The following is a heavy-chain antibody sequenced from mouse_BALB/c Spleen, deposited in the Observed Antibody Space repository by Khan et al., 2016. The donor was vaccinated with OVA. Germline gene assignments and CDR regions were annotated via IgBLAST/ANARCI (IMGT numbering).Heavy chain of an antibody. CDR1: GFTFTSYG. J-gene: IGHJ2*01. V-gene: IGHV5-17*02. CDR3: ATSYFYGYYFDY. D-gene: IGHD1-1*01. CDR2: ISSDSSTI. Sequence: EVELVESGGGLVQSGGSRKLSCAASGFTFTSYGMHWIRQAPEKGLEWVAYISSDSSTIYYADTVKGRFTISRDNPKNTLFLQMTSLRSGDTAMYCCATSYFYGYYFDYWGQGTTLTVSS.